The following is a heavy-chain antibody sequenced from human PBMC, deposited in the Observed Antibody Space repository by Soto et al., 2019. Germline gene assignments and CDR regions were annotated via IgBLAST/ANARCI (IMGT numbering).Heavy chain of an antibody. V-gene: IGHV3-23*01. Sequence: EVQLLESGGGLVQPGGSLRLSCAASGFTFSSYAMSWVRQAPGKGREWVSAISGSGGSTYYADSVKGRFTISRDNSQNTLDLQMDRLRSEDTAVYYCTKEWSYSSGWSHVDYGGQGTLVTVSS. CDR1: GFTFSSYA. J-gene: IGHJ4*02. D-gene: IGHD6-19*01. CDR3: TKEWSYSSGWSHVDY. CDR2: ISGSGGST.